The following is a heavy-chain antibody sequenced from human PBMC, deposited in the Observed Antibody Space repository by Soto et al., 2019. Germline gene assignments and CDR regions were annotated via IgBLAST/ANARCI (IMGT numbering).Heavy chain of an antibody. CDR2: ISGSGDTK. CDR3: AKYCSSDVCFDY. J-gene: IGHJ4*02. Sequence: GGSLRLSCASSGFTFSSCSMNWVRQAPGKGLEWVSFISGSGDTKYYADSVKGRFTISRDNAKKSLYLQMSSLRDEDTAVYYCAKYCSSDVCFDYWGQGTLVTVYS. V-gene: IGHV3-48*02. CDR1: GFTFSSCS. D-gene: IGHD2-8*01.